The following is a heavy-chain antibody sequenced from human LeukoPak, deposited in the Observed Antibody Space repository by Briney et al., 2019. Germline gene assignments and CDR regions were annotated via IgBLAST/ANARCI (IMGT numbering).Heavy chain of an antibody. V-gene: IGHV4-59*01. J-gene: IGHJ3*02. CDR3: ARAEPLSGWYKDDAFDI. D-gene: IGHD6-19*01. Sequence: SETLSLTCTVSGGSISSYYWSWIRQPPGKGLEWIGYIYYSGSTNYNPSLKSRVTISVDTSKNQFSLKLSSVTAADTAVYYCARAEPLSGWYKDDAFDIWGQGTMVTVSS. CDR1: GGSISSYY. CDR2: IYYSGST.